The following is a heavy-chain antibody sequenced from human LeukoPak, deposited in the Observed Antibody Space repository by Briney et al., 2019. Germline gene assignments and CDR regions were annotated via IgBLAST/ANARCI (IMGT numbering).Heavy chain of an antibody. CDR1: GDSVSSNSAA. CDR3: ARVAGYDYVWGSYREGAFDI. V-gene: IGHV6-1*01. J-gene: IGHJ3*02. CDR2: TYYRSKWYN. D-gene: IGHD3-16*02. Sequence: SQTLSLTCAISGDSVSSNSAAWNWIRQSPSRGLEWLGRTYYRSKWYNDYAVSVKSRITINPDTSKNQFSLQLNSVTPEDTAVYYCARVAGYDYVWGSYREGAFDIWGQGTMVTVSS.